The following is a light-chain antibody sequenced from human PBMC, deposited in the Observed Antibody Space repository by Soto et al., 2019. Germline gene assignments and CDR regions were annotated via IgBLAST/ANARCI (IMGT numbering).Light chain of an antibody. CDR1: QSIRGW. CDR2: DAS. CDR3: HQYNSFSPWT. J-gene: IGKJ1*01. V-gene: IGKV1-5*01. Sequence: DIQMTQSPSTLSASVGDRVTITCRASQSIRGWLAWYHQKPGKAPNLLIYDASRLKSGVPSRFSGRGSGTEFTLTLTSLQPDVFATYSGHQYNSFSPWTFGQGTKVEVK.